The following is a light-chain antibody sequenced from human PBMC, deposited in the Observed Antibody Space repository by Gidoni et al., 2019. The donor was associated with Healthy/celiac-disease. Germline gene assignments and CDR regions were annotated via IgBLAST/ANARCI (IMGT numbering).Light chain of an antibody. CDR3: QQGYSTPGT. Sequence: DIQMTQSPSSLSASVGDRVTITCRARQSISSYLNWYQQKPGKAPQLLIYAASSLQSGVPSRFSGSGSGTDFTLTISSLQPEDFATYYCQQGYSTPGTFGGGTKVEIK. CDR2: AAS. J-gene: IGKJ4*01. V-gene: IGKV1-39*01. CDR1: QSISSY.